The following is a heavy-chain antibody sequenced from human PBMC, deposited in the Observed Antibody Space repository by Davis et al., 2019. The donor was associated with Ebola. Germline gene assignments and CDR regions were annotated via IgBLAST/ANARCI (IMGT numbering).Heavy chain of an antibody. CDR2: INPDGTKT. Sequence: GESLKISCAASRVTSTTNWIHWVRQAPGKGLVWVSHINPDGTKTGYADSVRGRFTISRDIAKNTLFLQMNSLTADDSAVYYCTRDFDWHDGSWGQGTLVTVSS. V-gene: IGHV3-74*01. J-gene: IGHJ5*02. CDR3: TRDFDWHDGS. D-gene: IGHD3-9*01. CDR1: RVTSTTNW.